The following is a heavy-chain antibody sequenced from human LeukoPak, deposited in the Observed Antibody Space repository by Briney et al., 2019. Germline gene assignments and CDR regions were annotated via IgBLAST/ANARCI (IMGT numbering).Heavy chain of an antibody. CDR3: ARQNGIVGAPIDY. CDR1: GYRFISYW. D-gene: IGHD1-26*01. V-gene: IGHV5-51*01. Sequence: GESLQISCKGSGYRFISYWIAWVRHPPGKGLECMEIIYPGDSDTRYSPSFQGQVTISADESINTAYLQWSSLKASDTAVYYCARQNGIVGAPIDYWGQGTLVTVSS. J-gene: IGHJ4*02. CDR2: IYPGDSDT.